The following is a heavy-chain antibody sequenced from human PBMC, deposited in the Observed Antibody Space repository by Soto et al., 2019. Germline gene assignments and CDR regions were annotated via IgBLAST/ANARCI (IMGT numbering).Heavy chain of an antibody. D-gene: IGHD6-19*01. J-gene: IGHJ5*02. Sequence: SETLSLTCGVSGGTIRSPDWWTWVRQPPGKGLEWIGEIFQSGSTNYTPSLESRVTISVDKSKNQFSLTLTSVTAADKAVYFCARGRGRYSSGWSWFDPCGQGILVTVSS. CDR3: ARGRGRYSSGWSWFDP. CDR2: IFQSGST. CDR1: GGTIRSPDW. V-gene: IGHV4-4*02.